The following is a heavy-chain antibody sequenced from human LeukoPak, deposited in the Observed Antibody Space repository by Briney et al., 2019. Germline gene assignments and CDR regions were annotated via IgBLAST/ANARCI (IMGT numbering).Heavy chain of an antibody. Sequence: PGGSLRLSCAASGFPFSSYAMSWVRQAPGKGLEWVSTISASGTTTYYADSVKGRFTISRDNSKNALYLQMNSLRAEDTAVYYCAKDSHYCGGGSCYFGYFNYWGQGTLVTVSS. J-gene: IGHJ4*02. D-gene: IGHD2-15*01. CDR3: AKDSHYCGGGSCYFGYFNY. CDR2: ISASGTTT. CDR1: GFPFSSYA. V-gene: IGHV3-23*01.